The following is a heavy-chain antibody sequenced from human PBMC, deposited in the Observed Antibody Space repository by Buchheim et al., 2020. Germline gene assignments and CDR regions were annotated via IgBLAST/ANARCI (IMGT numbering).Heavy chain of an antibody. D-gene: IGHD6-6*01. CDR3: ARIGYSSSSFDY. J-gene: IGHJ4*02. V-gene: IGHV3-7*01. CDR2: INQDGSQK. Sequence: EVQLVESGGGVVQLGGSLRLSCAASGFTFSNYWMSWVRQAPGKGLEWLANINQDGSQKYYVDFVKGRFTIFRDNVMRSVYLHMNSLRVEDTAMYYCARIGYSSSSFDYWGQGTL. CDR1: GFTFSNYW.